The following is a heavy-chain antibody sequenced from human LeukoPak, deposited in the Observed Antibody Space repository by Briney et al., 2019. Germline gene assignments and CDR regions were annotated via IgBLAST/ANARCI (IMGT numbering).Heavy chain of an antibody. Sequence: ASVKVSCKASGYTFTGYYMHWVRQAPGQGLEWMGRIIPILGIANYAQKFQGRVTITADKSTSTAYMELSSLRSEDTAVYYCARLNWFDPWGQGTLVTVSS. CDR1: GYTFTGYY. V-gene: IGHV1-69*02. J-gene: IGHJ5*02. CDR3: ARLNWFDP. CDR2: IIPILGIA.